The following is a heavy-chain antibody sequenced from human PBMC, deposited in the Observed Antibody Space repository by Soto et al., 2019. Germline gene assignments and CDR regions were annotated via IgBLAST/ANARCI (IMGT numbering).Heavy chain of an antibody. CDR2: ISYDGSNK. CDR3: ARVRYYYGMDV. CDR1: GFTFSSYA. Sequence: GGSLRLSCAASGFTFSSYAMHWVRQAPGKGLEWVAVISYDGSNKYYADSVKGRFTISRDNSKNTLYLQMNSLRAEDTAVYYCARVRYYYGMDVWGQGTTVTVSS. J-gene: IGHJ6*02. V-gene: IGHV3-30-3*01.